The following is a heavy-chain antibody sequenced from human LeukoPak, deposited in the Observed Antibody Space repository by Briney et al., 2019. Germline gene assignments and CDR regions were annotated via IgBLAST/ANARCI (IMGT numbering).Heavy chain of an antibody. CDR2: IKQDGSEK. CDR3: ARDLAAAGTWFFDY. V-gene: IGHV3-7*01. CDR1: VFTFSSYW. D-gene: IGHD6-13*01. J-gene: IGHJ4*02. Sequence: GGSLRLSCAASVFTFSSYWMSWVRRATGKGLEGGDNIKQDGSEKYYVDSVKGRFTISRDNAKNSLYLQMNSLRAEDTAVYYCARDLAAAGTWFFDYWGQGTLATVSS.